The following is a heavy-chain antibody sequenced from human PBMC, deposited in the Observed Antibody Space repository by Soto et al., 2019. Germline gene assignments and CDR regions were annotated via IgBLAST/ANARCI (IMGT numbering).Heavy chain of an antibody. CDR1: GFKFSNYA. J-gene: IGHJ4*02. D-gene: IGHD3-16*01. V-gene: IGHV3-23*01. Sequence: LRLSCAASGFKFSNYAMSWVRQAPGKGLEWVSLISATGGGTYYADSVKGRFTISRDNSHNTLYLQVHSLTTEDTAVYYCAKDRRAGGNSAFYFDFWGQGAQVTV. CDR2: ISATGGGT. CDR3: AKDRRAGGNSAFYFDF.